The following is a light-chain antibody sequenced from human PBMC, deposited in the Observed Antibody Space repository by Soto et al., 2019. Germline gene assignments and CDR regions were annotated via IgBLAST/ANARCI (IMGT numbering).Light chain of an antibody. CDR1: QSISNY. CDR3: QQSFRPLCT. Sequence: DIQMTQSPSSLSASVGDRVTITCRASQSISNYLNWYQQKPGKAPKLLIYAASRMQSGVPSRFSGSGSETDFTLTISSLQPDDSATYYCQQSFRPLCTFGQGTKVEV. V-gene: IGKV1-39*01. J-gene: IGKJ1*01. CDR2: AAS.